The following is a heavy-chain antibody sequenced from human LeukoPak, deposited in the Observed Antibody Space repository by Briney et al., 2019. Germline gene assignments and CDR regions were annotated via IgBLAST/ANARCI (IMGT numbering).Heavy chain of an antibody. CDR3: TTYIAADPGFDP. Sequence: GGSLRLSCAASGFTFSNAWMSWVRQAPGKGLEWVGRIKSKTDGGTTDYAAPVKGRFTISRDDSKNTLYLQMNSLKTEDTAVYYCTTYIAADPGFDPWGQGTLVTVSS. J-gene: IGHJ5*02. D-gene: IGHD6-13*01. V-gene: IGHV3-15*01. CDR2: IKSKTDGGTT. CDR1: GFTFSNAW.